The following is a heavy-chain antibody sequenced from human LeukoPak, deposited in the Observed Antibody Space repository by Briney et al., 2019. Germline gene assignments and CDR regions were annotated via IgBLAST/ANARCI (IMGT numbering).Heavy chain of an antibody. Sequence: GGSLRLSCAASGFTFSSYGMHWVRQAPGKGLEWVAVISYDGSNKYYADSVKGRFTISRDNSKNTLYLQMNSLRAEDTAVYYCAKDPVAVAGTPDDDYWGQGTLVTVSS. CDR3: AKDPVAVAGTPDDDY. V-gene: IGHV3-30*18. D-gene: IGHD6-19*01. CDR2: ISYDGSNK. CDR1: GFTFSSYG. J-gene: IGHJ4*02.